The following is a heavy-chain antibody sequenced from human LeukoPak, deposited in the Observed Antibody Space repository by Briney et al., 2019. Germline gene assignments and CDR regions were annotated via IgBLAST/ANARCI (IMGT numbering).Heavy chain of an antibody. CDR1: GFIFTDHY. D-gene: IGHD2-2*03. CDR2: VRNKANGYTT. V-gene: IGHV3-72*01. Sequence: TGGSLRLSCVVSGFIFTDHYVDWVRQSPGKGLEWAGRVRNKANGYTTEFAASVKGRFIISRDDSKNSVFLQMNILEIEDTAVYYCARSNSDGYSLFDYWGQGTLVTVSS. CDR3: ARSNSDGYSLFDY. J-gene: IGHJ4*02.